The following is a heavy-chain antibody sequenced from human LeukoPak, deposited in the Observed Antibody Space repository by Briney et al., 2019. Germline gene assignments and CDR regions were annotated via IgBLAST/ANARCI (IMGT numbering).Heavy chain of an antibody. D-gene: IGHD1-1*01. CDR1: GYTFTSYG. J-gene: IGHJ4*02. CDR2: VIPIFGTT. CDR3: ARTQQQLVPVAFDY. Sequence: ASVKVSCKASGYTFTSYGISWVRQAPGQGLEWMGGVIPIFGTTNYAQKFQGRVTITADESTSTVYMELSSLRSEDTALYYCARTQQQLVPVAFDYWGQGTLVTVSS. V-gene: IGHV1-69*13.